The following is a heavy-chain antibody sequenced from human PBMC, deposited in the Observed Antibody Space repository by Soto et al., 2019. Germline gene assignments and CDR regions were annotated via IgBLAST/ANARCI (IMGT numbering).Heavy chain of an antibody. CDR2: IIPILGIA. Sequence: SVKVSCKASGGTFGSYRSSWVRQAPGQGLEWMGRIIPILGIANYAQKFQGRVTITADKSTSTAYMELSSLRSEDTAVYYCARGGSRLWFLSAIYYYGMDVWG. CDR3: ARGGSRLWFLSAIYYYGMDV. CDR1: GGTFGSYR. V-gene: IGHV1-69*02. J-gene: IGHJ6*02. D-gene: IGHD3-10*01.